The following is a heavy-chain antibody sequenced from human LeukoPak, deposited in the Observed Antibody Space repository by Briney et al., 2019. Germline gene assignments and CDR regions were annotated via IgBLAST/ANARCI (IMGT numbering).Heavy chain of an antibody. CDR2: IYYSGST. CDR1: GGSISSSSYY. J-gene: IGHJ4*02. Sequence: SETLSLTCTVSGGSISSSSYYWGWIRQPPGKGLKWIGSIYYSGSTYYNPSLKSRVTISVDTSKNQFPLKLSSVTAADTAVYYCARVVDYWGQGTLVTVSS. V-gene: IGHV4-39*01. CDR3: ARVVDY.